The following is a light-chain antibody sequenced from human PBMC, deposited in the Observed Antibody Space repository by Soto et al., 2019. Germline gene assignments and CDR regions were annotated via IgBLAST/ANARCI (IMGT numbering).Light chain of an antibody. CDR1: QSLLHSNGYNF. CDR2: LGS. Sequence: DMVMTQSPLSLPVTPGEPASISCRSSQSLLHSNGYNFLDWYLQKPGQSPQLLIYLGSNRASGVPDRFSGSGSGTDFTLKISRVEAEDVGVYYCMQALQTPPYTFGQGTKVDIK. CDR3: MQALQTPPYT. V-gene: IGKV2-28*01. J-gene: IGKJ2*01.